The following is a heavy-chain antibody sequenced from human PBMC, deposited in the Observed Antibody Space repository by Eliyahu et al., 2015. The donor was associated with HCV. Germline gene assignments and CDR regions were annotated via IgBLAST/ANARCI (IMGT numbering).Heavy chain of an antibody. CDR3: AKWFHDIHGYFSPYFDL. J-gene: IGHJ4*02. CDR2: IYPGDSDA. V-gene: IGHV5-51*01. CDR1: GXNFTKNW. Sequence: EVQLVQSGAEVKKPGESLRISCQGSGXNFTKNWIGWVRQMPGKGLEWMGIIYPGDSDARYSPSFRGQVTISVDRSINTAYLQWSSLKASDTAMYFCAKWFHDIHGYFSPYFDLWGQGTLVTVSS. D-gene: IGHD3-22*01.